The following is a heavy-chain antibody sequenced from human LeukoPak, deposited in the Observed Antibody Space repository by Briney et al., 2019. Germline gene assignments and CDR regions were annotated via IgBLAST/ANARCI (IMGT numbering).Heavy chain of an antibody. J-gene: IGHJ4*02. CDR3: ANDLGWIQLNLG. CDR2: ISYDGSTK. V-gene: IGHV3-30*18. CDR1: GFTFDDYG. Sequence: TGGSLRLSCAASGFTFDDYGMHWVRQAPGKGLEWVTLISYDGSTKYYSDSVKGRFTLSRDNSKNTLYLQMNSLRAEDTAVYYCANDLGWIQLNLGRGQGTLVTVSS. D-gene: IGHD5-18*01.